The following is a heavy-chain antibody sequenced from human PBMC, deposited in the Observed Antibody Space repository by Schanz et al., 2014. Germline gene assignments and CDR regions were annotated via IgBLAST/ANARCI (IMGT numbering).Heavy chain of an antibody. CDR1: GFSVGNKY. J-gene: IGHJ3*02. V-gene: IGHV3-66*01. CDR2: IYIGGNT. D-gene: IGHD3-10*01. CDR3: AKGRFGELSAFDI. Sequence: EVQLVESGGGLVQPGGSLRLSCAASGFSVGNKYMNWVRQAPGKGLEWVSFIYIGGNTYYADSVKGRFTISRDNSKNTLFLQMSSLRAEDTAVYYCAKGRFGELSAFDIWGQGTMVTVSS.